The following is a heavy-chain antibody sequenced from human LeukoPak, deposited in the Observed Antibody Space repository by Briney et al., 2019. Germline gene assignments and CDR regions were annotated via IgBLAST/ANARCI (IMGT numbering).Heavy chain of an antibody. J-gene: IGHJ4*02. CDR2: IYSSGNT. Sequence: SETLSLTCTVSGGSISSYYWSWIRQPPGKGLEWIGYIYSSGNTNYNPSLKSRVTISVDSSKNQFSLKLSSLTAADTAVYYCARDTSGYRRGSFDYWGQGTLVTVSS. CDR1: GGSISSYY. V-gene: IGHV4-59*01. CDR3: ARDTSGYRRGSFDY. D-gene: IGHD3-22*01.